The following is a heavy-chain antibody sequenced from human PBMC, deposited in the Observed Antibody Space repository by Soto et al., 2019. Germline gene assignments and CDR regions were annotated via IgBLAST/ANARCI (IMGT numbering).Heavy chain of an antibody. V-gene: IGHV3-23*01. CDR1: GCTFKNYA. D-gene: IGHD1-1*01. Sequence: PGGSLRLSCRASGCTFKNYAMTWIRKCPGKGLQWVSLMTGGCTTGYAGSAKGPFISSRDNSKNTLSLQMHNLRADDTALYCCPKLNGGLGRFYGLDGWGRGTMVSVSS. J-gene: IGHJ6*01. CDR3: PKLNGGLGRFYGLDG. CDR2: MTGGCTT.